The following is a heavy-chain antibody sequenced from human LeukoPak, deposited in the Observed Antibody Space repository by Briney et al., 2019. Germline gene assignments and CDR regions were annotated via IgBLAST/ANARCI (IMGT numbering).Heavy chain of an antibody. CDR3: ARDPGGDSGSYSEFDY. CDR1: GFTFTRYW. D-gene: IGHD1-26*01. J-gene: IGHJ4*02. V-gene: IGHV3-74*01. Sequence: GGSLRLSCAASGFTFTRYWMHWVRQAPGKGLVWVSRINTDGSSTAYADSVKGRFTISRDNSKNTLYLQMNSLRAEDTAVYYCARDPGGDSGSYSEFDYWGQGTLVTVSS. CDR2: INTDGSST.